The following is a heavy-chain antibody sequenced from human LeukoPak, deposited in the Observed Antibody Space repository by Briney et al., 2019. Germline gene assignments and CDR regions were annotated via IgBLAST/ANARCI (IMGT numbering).Heavy chain of an antibody. CDR3: AKPLEKYAYGGNFDY. V-gene: IGHV3-23*01. J-gene: IGHJ4*02. Sequence: GGSLRLSCEASGFTCSSYAMSWVPQAPGKGLVWGSVISSSDDSTYYADSVKGRFTISRGNSKNTLFLQMNRLRAEDTAVYYCAKPLEKYAYGGNFDYWGQGVLVTVSS. CDR1: GFTCSSYA. CDR2: ISSSDDST. D-gene: IGHD4-23*01.